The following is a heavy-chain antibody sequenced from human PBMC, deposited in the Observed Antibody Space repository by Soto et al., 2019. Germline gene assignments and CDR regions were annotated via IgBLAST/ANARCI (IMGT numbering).Heavy chain of an antibody. J-gene: IGHJ6*02. V-gene: IGHV1-69*13. CDR3: ATLPYDFNPIGHYYYYGMDV. CDR2: IIPIFGTA. CDR1: GGTFSSYA. Sequence: SVKVSCKASGGTFSSYAISWVRQAPGQGLEWMGGIIPIFGTANYAQKFQGRVTITADESTSTAYMELSSLRSEDTAVYYCATLPYDFNPIGHYYYYGMDVWGQGTTVTVSS. D-gene: IGHD3-3*01.